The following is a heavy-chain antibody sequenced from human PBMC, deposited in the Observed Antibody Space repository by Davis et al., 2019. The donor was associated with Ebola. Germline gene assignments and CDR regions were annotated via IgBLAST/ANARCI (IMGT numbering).Heavy chain of an antibody. CDR2: VSGSGGST. J-gene: IGHJ3*01. CDR3: ARRLALRNDGFDV. V-gene: IGHV3-23*01. CDR1: GLTFSSYA. D-gene: IGHD3-3*01. Sequence: GGSLRLSCAASGLTFSSYAMSWVRQAPGKGLEWVSSVSGSGGSTYYADSVKGRFTISRDNSKNTLYLQMNSLRAEDTATYYCARRLALRNDGFDVWGQGTMVSVSS.